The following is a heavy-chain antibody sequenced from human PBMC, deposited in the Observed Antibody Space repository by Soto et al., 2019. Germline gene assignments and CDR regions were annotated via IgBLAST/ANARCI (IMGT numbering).Heavy chain of an antibody. CDR2: TYFRSKWYN. D-gene: IGHD3-10*01. V-gene: IGHV6-1*01. CDR1: GDSVSSNTAS. Sequence: SQTLSLTCAISGDSVSSNTASWNWIRQPPSRGLEWLGRTYFRSKWYNDYAVSVKSRIIINPDTSNNQFSLQLNSVTPEDTAVYFCAKGDNLGAKTGSAFDPLCQGIMVPVSS. J-gene: IGHJ5*02. CDR3: AKGDNLGAKTGSAFDP.